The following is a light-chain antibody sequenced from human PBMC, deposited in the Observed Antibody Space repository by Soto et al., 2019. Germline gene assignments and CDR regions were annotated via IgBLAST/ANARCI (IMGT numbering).Light chain of an antibody. V-gene: IGKV1-5*03. CDR1: QTIGTW. CDR3: HLYNTYSPT. Sequence: DIQLTQSPSTLSASVGDRVIITCRASQTIGTWLAWYQERPGKATNLLIYKASTLERGVTSRFSGSGSGTEFTLSISNLQPEDFATYYCHLYNTYSPTFGQGTKLDI. CDR2: KAS. J-gene: IGKJ2*01.